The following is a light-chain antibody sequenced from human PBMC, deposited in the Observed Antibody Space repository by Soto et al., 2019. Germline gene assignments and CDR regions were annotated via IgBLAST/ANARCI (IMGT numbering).Light chain of an antibody. J-gene: IGLJ1*01. CDR1: SRDIEAYDY. CDR3: SSYTVSASPYV. V-gene: IGLV2-11*01. Sequence: QSALTQPRSVSGSPGQSVAISCTGTSRDIEAYDYVSWYQQHPGKAPKLIISEVNKRPSGVSYRFSGSKSGNTASLTISGLQAEDEADYYCSSYTVSASPYVFGTGTKVTVL. CDR2: EVN.